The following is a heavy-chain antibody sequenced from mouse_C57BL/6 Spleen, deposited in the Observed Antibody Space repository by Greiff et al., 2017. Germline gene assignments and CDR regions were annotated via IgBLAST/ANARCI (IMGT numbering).Heavy chain of an antibody. CDR3: ARGGTTVVATPYYAMDY. J-gene: IGHJ4*01. CDR2: INPSSGYT. CDR1: GYTFTSYW. V-gene: IGHV1-7*01. D-gene: IGHD1-1*01. Sequence: VQLQESGAELAKPGASVKLSCKASGYTFTSYWMHWVKQRPGQGLEWIGYINPSSGYTKYNQKFKDKATLTADNSSSTAYMQLSSLTYEDSAVYYCARGGTTVVATPYYAMDYWGQGTSVTVSS.